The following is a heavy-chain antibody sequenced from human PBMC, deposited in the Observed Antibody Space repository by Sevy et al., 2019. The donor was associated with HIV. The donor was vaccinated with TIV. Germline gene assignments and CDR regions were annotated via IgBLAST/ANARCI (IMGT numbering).Heavy chain of an antibody. J-gene: IGHJ6*03. V-gene: IGHV3-48*03. D-gene: IGHD3-16*01. Sequence: WGSLRLSCAASGFTFSSYEMNWVRQAPGKGLEWVSYISSSGSTIYYADSVKGRFTISRDNAKNSLYLQMNSLRAEDTAVYYCARDYADDYYYYYMDVWGKGTTVTVSS. CDR1: GFTFSSYE. CDR3: ARDYADDYYYYYMDV. CDR2: ISSSGSTI.